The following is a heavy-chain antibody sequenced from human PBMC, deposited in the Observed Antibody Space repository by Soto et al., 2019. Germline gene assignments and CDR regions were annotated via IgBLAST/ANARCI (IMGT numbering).Heavy chain of an antibody. CDR1: GFTFSSYS. CDR2: ISYDGSNK. V-gene: IGHV3-30*03. CDR3: ARFGAAADNWFDP. J-gene: IGHJ5*02. Sequence: GGSLRLSCAASGFTFSSYSMTWVRQAPGKGLEWVAVISYDGSNKYYADSVKGRFTISRDNSKNTLYLQMNSLRAEDTAVYCCARFGAAADNWFDPWGQGTLVTVSS. D-gene: IGHD6-13*01.